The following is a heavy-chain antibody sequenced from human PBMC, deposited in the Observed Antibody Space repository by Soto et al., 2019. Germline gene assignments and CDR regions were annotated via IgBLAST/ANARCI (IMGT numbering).Heavy chain of an antibody. Sequence: ASVKVSCKASGYAFTSYAMHWVRQAPGQRLEWMGWINAGNGNTKYSQKFQGRVTITRDTSASTAYMELSSLRSEDTAVYYCARGRGYSYGRAPNYYGMDVWGQGTTVTVSS. CDR1: GYAFTSYA. V-gene: IGHV1-3*01. D-gene: IGHD5-18*01. CDR3: ARGRGYSYGRAPNYYGMDV. J-gene: IGHJ6*02. CDR2: INAGNGNT.